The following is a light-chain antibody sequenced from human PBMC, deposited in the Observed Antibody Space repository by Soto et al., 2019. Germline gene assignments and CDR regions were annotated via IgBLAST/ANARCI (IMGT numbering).Light chain of an antibody. CDR1: STNVGGGYD. J-gene: IGLJ2*01. CDR2: DNS. CDR3: HSYDSSRLRV. Sequence: QSVLTQPPSVSGAPGQSITISCTGSSTNVGGGYDVHWYQQLPGTAPKLIIYDNSNRPSGVSDRFSGSKSGTTASLAITGLQAEDEADYYCHSYDSSRLRVFGGGTKLTVL. V-gene: IGLV1-40*01.